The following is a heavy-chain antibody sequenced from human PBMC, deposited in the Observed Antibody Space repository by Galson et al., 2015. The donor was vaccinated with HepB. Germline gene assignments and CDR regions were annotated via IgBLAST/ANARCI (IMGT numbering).Heavy chain of an antibody. CDR1: GGTFSSYA. CDR2: IIPIFGTA. CDR3: ASTPWLGYYDSSGPPVRDPNASDI. Sequence: SVKVSCKASGGTFSSYAISWVRQAPGQGLEWMGGIIPIFGTANYAQKFQGRVTITADESTSTAYMELSSLRSEDTAVYYCASTPWLGYYDSSGPPVRDPNASDIRRQRTMVTASS. J-gene: IGHJ3*02. D-gene: IGHD3-22*01. V-gene: IGHV1-69*13.